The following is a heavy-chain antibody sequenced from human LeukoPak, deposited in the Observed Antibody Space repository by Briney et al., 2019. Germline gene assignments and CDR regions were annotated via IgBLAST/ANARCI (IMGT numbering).Heavy chain of an antibody. CDR2: INPSGGST. CDR3: ASFYYDSTGSNYFDY. V-gene: IGHV1-46*01. J-gene: IGHJ4*02. CDR1: GYTFTSYY. D-gene: IGHD3-22*01. Sequence: GASVKVSCKASGYTFTSYYMHWVRQAPGQGLEWMGIINPSGGSTSYAQKFQGRVTMTRDTSISTAHMELSGLRSDDTAIYYCASFYYDSTGSNYFDYWGQGTLLIVSS.